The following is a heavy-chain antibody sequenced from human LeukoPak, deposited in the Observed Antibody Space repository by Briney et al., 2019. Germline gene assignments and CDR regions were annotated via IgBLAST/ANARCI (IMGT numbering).Heavy chain of an antibody. J-gene: IGHJ4*02. CDR2: INHSGST. CDR1: GGSFRGYY. V-gene: IGHV4-34*01. Sequence: SETLSLTCAVYGGSFRGYYWSWIRQPPGKGLEWSGEINHSGSTNYNPSLKSRVTISVDTSKNQFSLKLSSVTAADTAVYYCARGHSSSWYGYIYYWGQGTLVTVSS. D-gene: IGHD6-13*01. CDR3: ARGHSSSWYGYIYY.